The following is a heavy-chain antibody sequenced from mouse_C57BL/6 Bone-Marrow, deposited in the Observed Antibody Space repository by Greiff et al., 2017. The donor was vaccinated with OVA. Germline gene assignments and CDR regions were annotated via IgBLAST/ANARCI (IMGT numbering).Heavy chain of an antibody. D-gene: IGHD1-1*01. CDR3: ALRTTGVAKYYAMDY. CDR1: GFTFTNSY. J-gene: IGHJ4*01. V-gene: IGHV14-3*01. Sequence: VQLQQSVAELVRPGASVKLSCTASGFTFTNSYMHWVKQRPEQGLEWIGKINPANGSTNYAPKFQGKATITADTSSNTAYLQLSSLTSEDTAVYYCALRTTGVAKYYAMDYWGQGTSVTVSS. CDR2: INPANGST.